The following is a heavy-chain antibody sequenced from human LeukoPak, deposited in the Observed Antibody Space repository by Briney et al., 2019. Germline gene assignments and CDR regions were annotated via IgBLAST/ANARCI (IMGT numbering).Heavy chain of an antibody. V-gene: IGHV1-69*04. CDR1: GGTFSSYA. J-gene: IGHJ5*02. CDR3: ARDRVGANNWFDP. D-gene: IGHD1-26*01. Sequence: GSSVKVSCKASGGTFSSYAISWVRQAPGQGLEWVGRIIPILGIANYAQKFQGRVTITADKSTSTAYMELSGLRSEDTAVYYCARDRVGANNWFDPWGQGTLVTVSS. CDR2: IIPILGIA.